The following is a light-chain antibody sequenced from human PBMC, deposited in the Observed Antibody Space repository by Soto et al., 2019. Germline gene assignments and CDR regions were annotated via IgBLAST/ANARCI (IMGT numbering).Light chain of an antibody. V-gene: IGKV3-20*01. Sequence: EIVLTQSPGTLSLSPGEGATLSCRASQSVSSRWLVWYQQKPGKDPRLLIYGASSRATGIPDRFSGSGSGTDFTLTIIRLEPEDLAGYYCQQYGSSPNTFGQGTKVEMK. CDR2: GAS. J-gene: IGKJ2*01. CDR3: QQYGSSPNT. CDR1: QSVSSRW.